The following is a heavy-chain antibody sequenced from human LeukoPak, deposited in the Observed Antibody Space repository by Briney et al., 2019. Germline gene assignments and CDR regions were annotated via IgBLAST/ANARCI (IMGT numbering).Heavy chain of an antibody. CDR3: ARDTLIAAFDY. Sequence: PSETLSLTCTVSGGSISSGSYYWSWIRQPAGKGLEWIGRIYTSGSTNYNPSLKSRVTISVDTSKNQFSLKLSSVTAADTAVYYCARDTLIAAFDYWGQGTLVTVSS. J-gene: IGHJ4*02. D-gene: IGHD6-13*01. V-gene: IGHV4-61*02. CDR1: GGSISSGSYY. CDR2: IYTSGST.